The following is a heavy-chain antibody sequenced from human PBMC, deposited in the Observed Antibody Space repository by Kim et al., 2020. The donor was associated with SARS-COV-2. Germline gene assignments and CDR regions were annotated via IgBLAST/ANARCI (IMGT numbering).Heavy chain of an antibody. Sequence: PSLKSRVTISVDTSTNQFSLKLSSVTAADTAVYYCARGSRLRGYEAHFDYWGQGTLVTVSS. V-gene: IGHV4-34*01. D-gene: IGHD5-12*01. CDR3: ARGSRLRGYEAHFDY. J-gene: IGHJ4*02.